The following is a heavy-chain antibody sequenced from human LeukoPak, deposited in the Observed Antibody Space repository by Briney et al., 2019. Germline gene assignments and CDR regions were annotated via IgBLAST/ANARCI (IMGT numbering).Heavy chain of an antibody. CDR2: INWNGGST. D-gene: IGHD6-19*01. V-gene: IGHV3-20*04. J-gene: IGHJ4*02. CDR1: GFTFDDYG. Sequence: RSGGSLRLSCAASGFTFDDYGMSWVRQAPGKGLEWVSGINWNGGSTGYADSVKGRFTISRDNAKNSLYLQMNSLRAEDTALYYCATGYSSGWYGRLDYWGQGTLVTVSS. CDR3: ATGYSSGWYGRLDY.